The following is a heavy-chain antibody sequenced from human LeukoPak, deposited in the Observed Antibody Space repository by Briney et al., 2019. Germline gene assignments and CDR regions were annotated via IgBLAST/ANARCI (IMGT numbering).Heavy chain of an antibody. CDR3: ARNYYDSSGYRPFYYMDV. V-gene: IGHV4-34*01. Sequence: SETLSLTCAVYGGSFSGYYWSWIRQPPGKGLEWIGEIYHSGSTNYNPSLKSRVTISVDKSKNQFSLKLSSVTAADTAVYYCARNYYDSSGYRPFYYMDVWGKGTTVTVSS. CDR1: GGSFSGYY. D-gene: IGHD3-22*01. J-gene: IGHJ6*03. CDR2: IYHSGST.